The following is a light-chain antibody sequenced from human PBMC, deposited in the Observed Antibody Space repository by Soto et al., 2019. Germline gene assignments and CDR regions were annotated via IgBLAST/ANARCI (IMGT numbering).Light chain of an antibody. CDR1: QNISNW. CDR2: KAS. CDR3: KHYDGFPWT. V-gene: IGKV1-5*03. J-gene: IGKJ1*01. Sequence: DIQMTQSPSTLSASIGDRVTITCRASQNISNWLAWYQQKPGKAPKLLIYKASSLEGGVPSRFSGSASGTEFTLPISRLQPDDFATYSCKHYDGFPWTFGQGTKVEIK.